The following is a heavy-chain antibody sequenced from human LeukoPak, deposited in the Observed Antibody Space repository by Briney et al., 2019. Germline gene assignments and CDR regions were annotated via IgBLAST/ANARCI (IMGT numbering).Heavy chain of an antibody. CDR3: ARGLDITIFGVVPNWFDP. CDR1: GGSISSYY. CDR2: IYYSGST. J-gene: IGHJ5*02. D-gene: IGHD3-3*01. Sequence: PSXXLSLTCTVSGGSISSYYWSWIRQPPGKGLEWIGYIYYSGSTNYNPSLKSRVTISVDTSKNQFSLKLSSVTAADTAVYYCARGLDITIFGVVPNWFDPWGQGTLVTVSS. V-gene: IGHV4-59*01.